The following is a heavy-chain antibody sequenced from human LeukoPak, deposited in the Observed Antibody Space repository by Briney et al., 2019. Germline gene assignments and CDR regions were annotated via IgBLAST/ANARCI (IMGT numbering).Heavy chain of an antibody. V-gene: IGHV6-1*01. D-gene: IGHD1/OR15-1a*01. CDR1: GXSVSSNSST. CDR3: ARYNWDSRSFDY. Sequence: SQTLSLTCAISGXSVSSNSSTWNWIRQSPSRGLEWLGRTYYTSKWSNDYTISVKSRITINPDTSKNQFSLQLNSVTPEDTAVYHCARYNWDSRSFDYWGQGALVTVSS. CDR2: TYYTSKWSN. J-gene: IGHJ4*02.